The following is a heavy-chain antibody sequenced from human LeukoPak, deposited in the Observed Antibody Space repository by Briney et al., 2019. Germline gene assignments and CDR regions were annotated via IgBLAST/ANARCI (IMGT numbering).Heavy chain of an antibody. CDR3: AKTTVGYSSGRYPGWPADC. Sequence: GGSLRLSCEASGFTFNTYAIYWVRQAPGKGLEWVSGICGSGGCTYYADSVKGRFTISRDNSKNTVYLQMNSLTADDTAVYYCAKTTVGYSSGRYPGWPADCWGQGTLVAVSS. CDR2: ICGSGGCT. CDR1: GFTFNTYA. J-gene: IGHJ4*02. V-gene: IGHV3-23*01. D-gene: IGHD6-19*01.